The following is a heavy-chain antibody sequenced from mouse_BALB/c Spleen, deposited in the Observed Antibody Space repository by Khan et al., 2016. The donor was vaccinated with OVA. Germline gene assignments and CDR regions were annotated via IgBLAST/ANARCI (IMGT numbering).Heavy chain of an antibody. Sequence: VQLQQSGAELVKPGASVKLSCTASGFNIKDTYIHWVMQRPEQGLEWIGRIDPANGNTQYDPRFQGKATITADTSSNTAYLQFSSLTSEDTADDYCGRGGWSYAMDYWGQGTSVTVSS. CDR2: IDPANGNT. CDR1: GFNIKDTY. CDR3: GRGGWSYAMDY. V-gene: IGHV14-3*02. D-gene: IGHD1-1*02. J-gene: IGHJ4*01.